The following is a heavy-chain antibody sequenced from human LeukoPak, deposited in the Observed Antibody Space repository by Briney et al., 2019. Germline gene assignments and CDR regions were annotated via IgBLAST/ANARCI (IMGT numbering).Heavy chain of an antibody. V-gene: IGHV3-23*01. J-gene: IGHJ6*03. D-gene: IGHD6-13*01. CDR2: ISGSGGST. Sequence: TSETLSLTCAVYGGSFSGYYWSWIRQPPGKGLEWVSAISGSGGSTYYADSVKGRFTISRDNSKNTLYLQMNSLRAEDTAVYYCAKNILPYSRTLGGGCMDVWGKGTTVTVSS. CDR1: GGSFSGYY. CDR3: AKNILPYSRTLGGGCMDV.